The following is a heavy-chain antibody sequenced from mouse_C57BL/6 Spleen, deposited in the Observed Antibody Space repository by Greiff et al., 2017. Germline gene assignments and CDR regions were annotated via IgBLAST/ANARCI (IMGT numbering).Heavy chain of an antibody. V-gene: IGHV3-6*01. Sequence: DVKLQESGPGLVKPSQSLSLTCSVTGYSITSGYYWNWIRQFPGNKLEWMGYISYDGSNNSNPSLKNRISITRDTSKNQFFLKLNSVTTEDTATYYCAREWADYWGQGTTLTVSS. CDR1: GYSITSGYY. J-gene: IGHJ2*01. CDR3: AREWADY. CDR2: ISYDGSN.